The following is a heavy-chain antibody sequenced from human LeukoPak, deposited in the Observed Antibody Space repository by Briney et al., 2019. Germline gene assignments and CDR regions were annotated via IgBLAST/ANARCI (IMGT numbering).Heavy chain of an antibody. CDR3: ARDHYGSGSY. J-gene: IGHJ4*02. D-gene: IGHD3-10*01. V-gene: IGHV3-74*01. CDR1: GFTFSGYW. CDR2: ISNDGTTT. Sequence: GGSLRLSCAASGFTFSGYWMLSVRHAPGKGLVWVSRISNDGTTTNYADSVKGRFTISRDNAKNTLYLQMNSLRAEDTAVYYCARDHYGSGSYWGQGALVTVSS.